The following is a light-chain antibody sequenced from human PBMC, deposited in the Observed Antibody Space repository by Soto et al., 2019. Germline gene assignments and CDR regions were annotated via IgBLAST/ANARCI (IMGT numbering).Light chain of an antibody. Sequence: QSALTQPASVSGSPGQSITISCTGTTSDVGAFNYVSWYQQRPGKAPKFLIYDVNNRPSGVSNRFFGSKSGNTASLTISGLQAEDEADYYCSSYSSRSVIFGGGTKLT. CDR3: SSYSSRSVI. J-gene: IGLJ2*01. CDR2: DVN. CDR1: TSDVGAFNY. V-gene: IGLV2-14*01.